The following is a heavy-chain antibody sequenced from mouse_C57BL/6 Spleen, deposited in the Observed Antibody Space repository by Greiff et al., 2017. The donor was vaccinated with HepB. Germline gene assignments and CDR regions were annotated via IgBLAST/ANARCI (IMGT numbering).Heavy chain of an antibody. V-gene: IGHV5-17*01. D-gene: IGHD1-1*01. Sequence: DVMLVESGGGLVKPGGSLKLSCAASGFTFSDYGMHWVRQAPEKGLEWVAYISSGSSTIYYADTVKGRFTISRDNAKNTLFLQMTSLRSEDTAMYYCATPYYYGRYWYFDVWGTGTTVTVSS. CDR2: ISSGSSTI. CDR1: GFTFSDYG. J-gene: IGHJ1*03. CDR3: ATPYYYGRYWYFDV.